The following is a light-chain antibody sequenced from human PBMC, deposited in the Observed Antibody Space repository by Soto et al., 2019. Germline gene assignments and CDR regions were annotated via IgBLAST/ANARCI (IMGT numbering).Light chain of an antibody. CDR3: QQYNNSPCT. CDR2: HAS. V-gene: IGKV1-5*01. J-gene: IGKJ1*01. Sequence: DIQMTQSPSTLSASVGDRVTITCRASQSISSWLAWYQQKPGEAPKLLLYHASTLESGVPSRFSGSGSGTEFTLTVSRLQPEDFGSYYCQQYNNSPCTFGQGTKVEIK. CDR1: QSISSW.